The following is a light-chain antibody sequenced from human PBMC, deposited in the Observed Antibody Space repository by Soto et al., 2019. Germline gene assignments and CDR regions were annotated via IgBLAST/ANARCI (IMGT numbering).Light chain of an antibody. CDR1: SSDVGGYNY. CDR2: EVT. V-gene: IGLV2-8*01. Sequence: QSVLTQPPSASGSIGQSVTISCTGTSSDVGGYNYVSWHQQHPGKAPKVMIYEVTKRPPGVPDRFSGSKSGNTASLTVSGLQAEDEADYYCSSFAGGGNPVLLGGGTKLTVL. CDR3: SSFAGGGNPVL. J-gene: IGLJ2*01.